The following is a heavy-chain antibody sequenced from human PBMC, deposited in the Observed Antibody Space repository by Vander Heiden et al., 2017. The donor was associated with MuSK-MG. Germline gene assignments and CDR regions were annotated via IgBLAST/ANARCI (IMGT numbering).Heavy chain of an antibody. Sequence: QVQLVESGGGVVQPGRSLRLSCAASGFTFSSYAMHWVRQAPGKGLEWVAVISYDGSNKYYADSVKGRFTISRDNSKNTLYLQMNSLRAEDTAVYYCARKQQWLPFDYWGQGTLVTVSS. CDR2: ISYDGSNK. CDR1: GFTFSSYA. D-gene: IGHD6-19*01. J-gene: IGHJ4*02. V-gene: IGHV3-30-3*01. CDR3: ARKQQWLPFDY.